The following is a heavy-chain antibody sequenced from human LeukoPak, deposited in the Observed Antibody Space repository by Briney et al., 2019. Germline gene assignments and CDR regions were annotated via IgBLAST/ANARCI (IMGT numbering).Heavy chain of an antibody. CDR1: GGSISSSSYY. V-gene: IGHV3-23*01. CDR3: ASPNLPFIAVADWFDY. CDR2: ISGSGGST. D-gene: IGHD6-19*01. J-gene: IGHJ4*02. Sequence: ETLSLTCTVSGGSISSSSYYWGWIRQAPGKGLEWVSAISGSGGSTYYADSVKGRFTISRDNSKNTLYLQMNSLRAEDTAVYYCASPNLPFIAVADWFDYWGQGTLVTVSS.